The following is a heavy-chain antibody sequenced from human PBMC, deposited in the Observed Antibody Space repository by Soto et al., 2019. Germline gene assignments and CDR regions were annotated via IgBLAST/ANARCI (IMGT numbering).Heavy chain of an antibody. V-gene: IGHV4-59*01. CDR3: ARDNGRENYYDSSGYWYYFDY. J-gene: IGHJ4*02. Sequence: SWIRQPPGKGLEWVGDIYYSGSTNYNPSLKSRVTISVDTSKNQFSLKLSSVTAADTAVYYCARDNGRENYYDSSGYWYYFDYWGQGTLVTVSS. CDR2: IYYSGST. D-gene: IGHD3-22*01.